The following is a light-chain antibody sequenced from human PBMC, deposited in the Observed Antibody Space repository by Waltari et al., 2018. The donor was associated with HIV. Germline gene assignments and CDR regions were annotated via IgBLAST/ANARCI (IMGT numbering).Light chain of an antibody. CDR3: ASYTARSIPWV. J-gene: IGLJ3*02. CDR2: DLI. V-gene: IGLV2-14*03. CDR1: ISDIAGYNY. Sequence: QSALTQPASVSGSPGQSITISCTGTISDIAGYNYVSWYQQHPGKPPKVLIYDLINRPSGISDRFSGSKSGSTASLTISGLQAEDEADYYCASYTARSIPWVFGGGTKLTVV.